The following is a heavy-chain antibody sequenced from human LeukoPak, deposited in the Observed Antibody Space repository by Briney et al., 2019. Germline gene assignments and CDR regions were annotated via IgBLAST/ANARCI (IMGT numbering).Heavy chain of an antibody. CDR3: ARGWVTATGTIY. CDR1: GFTFSSYW. Sequence: GGSLRLSCAASGFTFSSYWMHWVRQAPGKELVWVSRINSDGSSTNYADSVKGRFTISRDNAKNTLYLQMNSLRAGDTAVYYCARGWVTATGTIYWGQGTLVTVSS. J-gene: IGHJ4*02. D-gene: IGHD6-13*01. CDR2: INSDGSST. V-gene: IGHV3-74*01.